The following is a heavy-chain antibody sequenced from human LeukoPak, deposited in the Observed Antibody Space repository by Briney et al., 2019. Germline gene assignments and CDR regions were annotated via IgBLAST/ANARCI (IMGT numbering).Heavy chain of an antibody. D-gene: IGHD2-21*02. CDR1: GFTVSSKY. Sequence: GGSLRLSCAASGFTVSSKYMSWVRQAPGKGLEWVSIFYSGGDSTNYADSVKGRFTISRDNSKNTLYLQMNNLRADDTAVYYCARERYCGGGCYSFAFDVWGQGTVVTVSS. CDR3: ARERYCGGGCYSFAFDV. CDR2: FYSGGDST. V-gene: IGHV3-66*01. J-gene: IGHJ3*01.